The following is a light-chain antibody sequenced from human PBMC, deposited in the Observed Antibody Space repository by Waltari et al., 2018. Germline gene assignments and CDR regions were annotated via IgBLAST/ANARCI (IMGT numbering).Light chain of an antibody. V-gene: IGKV3-15*01. Sequence: HPCRASHSVSSDLAWYQQKPGQTPRLLIFGASTRATGVPARFIGTGSGTEFTLTVSSLQSEDLANYFCLQHYTYPPTFGQGTRLEI. J-gene: IGKJ5*01. CDR2: GAS. CDR1: HSVSSD. CDR3: LQHYTYPPT.